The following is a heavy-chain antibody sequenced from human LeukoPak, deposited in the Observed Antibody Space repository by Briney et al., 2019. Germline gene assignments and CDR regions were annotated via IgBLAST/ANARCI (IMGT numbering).Heavy chain of an antibody. CDR3: ARTYSYESGSYNN. V-gene: IGHV3-7*05. CDR1: GFTLSSYW. D-gene: IGHD3-10*01. J-gene: IGHJ4*02. Sequence: GGSLRLSCVASGFTLSSYWMSWVRQAPGKGLEWVANIKRDGSEKYYVDSVKGRFTISRDNAKNSLYLQMNSLRAEDTAVYYCARTYSYESGSYNNWGQGTLVIVSS. CDR2: IKRDGSEK.